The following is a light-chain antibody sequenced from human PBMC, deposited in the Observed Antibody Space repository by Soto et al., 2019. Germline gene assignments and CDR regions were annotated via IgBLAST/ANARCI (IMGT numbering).Light chain of an antibody. CDR2: DNY. Sequence: QSVLTQPPAVSAAAGQKVTISCSGSSSNIGSNYVSWYQQFPGAATKLLIYDNYKRPTWTPDRFSGSKSGTSVTLGISGLQTGDEADYYCGTWDSSLSVVVFGAGTKLTVL. V-gene: IGLV1-51*01. CDR1: SSNIGSNY. CDR3: GTWDSSLSVVV. J-gene: IGLJ1*01.